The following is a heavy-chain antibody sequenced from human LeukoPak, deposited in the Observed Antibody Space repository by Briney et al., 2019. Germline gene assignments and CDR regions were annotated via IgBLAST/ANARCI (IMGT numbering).Heavy chain of an antibody. CDR1: GFTLSSYA. J-gene: IGHJ4*02. V-gene: IGHV3-23*01. Sequence: GGSLRLSCAASGFTLSSYAMSWVRQAPGQGLELVATISNTGGSKYFAGSVTGRFTLSRDNSKSTLSLQMNSLRADDSAVYYCATQNFDYWGQGTLVTVSS. CDR2: ISNTGGSK. CDR3: ATQNFDY.